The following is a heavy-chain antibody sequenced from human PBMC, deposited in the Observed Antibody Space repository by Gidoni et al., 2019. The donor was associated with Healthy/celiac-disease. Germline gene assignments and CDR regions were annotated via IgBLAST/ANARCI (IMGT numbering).Heavy chain of an antibody. CDR2: IYPGDSDT. Sequence: EVQLAQSGAEVKKPGESLKISCKGSGYSFTSYWLGWVRQMPGKGLEWMGIIYPGDSDTRYSPSFQGQVTISADKSISTAYLQWSSLKASDTAMYYCARRYDTAMEGDAFDIWGQGTMVTVSS. V-gene: IGHV5-51*01. D-gene: IGHD5-18*01. CDR3: ARRYDTAMEGDAFDI. J-gene: IGHJ3*02. CDR1: GYSFTSYW.